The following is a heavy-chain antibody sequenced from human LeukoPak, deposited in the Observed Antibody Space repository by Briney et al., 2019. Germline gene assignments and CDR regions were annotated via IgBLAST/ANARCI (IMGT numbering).Heavy chain of an antibody. Sequence: KPSETLSLTCTVSGGSISSYYWSWIQQPPGKGLEWIGYIYYSGSTNYNPSLKSRVTISVDTSKNQFSLKLSSVTAADTAMYYCARDRTHDAFDIWGQGTMVTVSS. CDR3: ARDRTHDAFDI. J-gene: IGHJ3*02. CDR2: IYYSGST. CDR1: GGSISSYY. D-gene: IGHD2-2*01. V-gene: IGHV4-59*08.